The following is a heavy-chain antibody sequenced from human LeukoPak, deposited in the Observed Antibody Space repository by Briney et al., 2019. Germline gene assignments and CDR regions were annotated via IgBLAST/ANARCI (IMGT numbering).Heavy chain of an antibody. J-gene: IGHJ5*02. Sequence: SQTLSLTCAISGDGVSSSSAAWNWIRQSPSRGLGWPGRTYYRSKWYNDYAVSVKSRITINPDTSKNQFSLQLNSVTPEDTAVYYCARGVLPPFDPWGQGTLVTVSS. V-gene: IGHV6-1*01. CDR1: GDGVSSSSAA. CDR2: TYYRSKWYN. D-gene: IGHD3-10*01. CDR3: ARGVLPPFDP.